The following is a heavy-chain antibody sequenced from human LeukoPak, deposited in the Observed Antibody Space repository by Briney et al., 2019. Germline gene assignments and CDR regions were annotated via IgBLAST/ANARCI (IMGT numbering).Heavy chain of an antibody. Sequence: SVKVSCKASGYTFTSYYMHWVRQAPGQGLEWMGGIIPIFGTANYAQKFQGRVTITADESTSTAYMELSSLRSEDTAVYYCARVPGPVEMDTIWIAFDIWGQGTMVTVSS. D-gene: IGHD5-24*01. CDR1: GYTFTSYY. J-gene: IGHJ3*02. CDR2: IIPIFGTA. CDR3: ARVPGPVEMDTIWIAFDI. V-gene: IGHV1-69*13.